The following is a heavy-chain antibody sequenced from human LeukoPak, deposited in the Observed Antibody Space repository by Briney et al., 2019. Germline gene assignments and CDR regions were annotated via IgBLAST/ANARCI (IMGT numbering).Heavy chain of an antibody. D-gene: IGHD3-10*01. J-gene: IGHJ4*02. CDR2: VSRSSSYT. Sequence: GGSLRLSCAASGFTFSDYYMSWIRQAPGKGLEWVSYVSRSSSYTNYADSVKGRFTISRDNSKNTLYLQMNSLRAEDTAVYYCAKCFFRSGSGYFDYWGQGTLVTVSS. CDR3: AKCFFRSGSGYFDY. CDR1: GFTFSDYY. V-gene: IGHV3-11*03.